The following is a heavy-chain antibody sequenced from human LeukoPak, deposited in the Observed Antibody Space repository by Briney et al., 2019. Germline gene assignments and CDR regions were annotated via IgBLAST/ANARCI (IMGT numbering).Heavy chain of an antibody. D-gene: IGHD2-2*01. V-gene: IGHV3-30-3*01. J-gene: IGHJ4*02. Sequence: GSLRLSCAASGFTFSSYAMHWVRQALGKGLEWVAVISYDGSNKYYADSVKGRFTISRDNSKNTLYLQMNSLRAEDTAVYYCARGGQLDYWGQGTLVTVSS. CDR1: GFTFSSYA. CDR3: ARGGQLDY. CDR2: ISYDGSNK.